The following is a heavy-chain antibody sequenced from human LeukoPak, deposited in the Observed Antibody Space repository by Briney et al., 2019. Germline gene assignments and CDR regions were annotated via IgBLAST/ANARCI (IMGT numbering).Heavy chain of an antibody. D-gene: IGHD5-18*01. CDR1: GGSIISSSFW. Sequence: SETLSLTCTVSGGSIISSSFWWGWIRQPPGKGLEWIGSIYYSGVSYYNTSLKSRVTISVDTSKNQFSLKLSSVTAADTAVYYCARGPRGYSYGNTDYWGQGTLVTVSS. CDR3: ARGPRGYSYGNTDY. V-gene: IGHV4-39*07. CDR2: IYYSGVS. J-gene: IGHJ4*02.